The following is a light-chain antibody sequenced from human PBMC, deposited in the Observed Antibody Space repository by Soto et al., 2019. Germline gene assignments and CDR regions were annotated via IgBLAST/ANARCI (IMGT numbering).Light chain of an antibody. V-gene: IGLV2-14*01. CDR1: SSDIGAFNY. CDR3: SSYTTTATWV. J-gene: IGLJ3*02. Sequence: QSVLTQPASVSGSPGQSITISCTGTSSDIGAFNYVSWYQHHPGHAPKLMIYEVSSRPSGVSNRFSASKSGTTASLTISGLQADDEASYYCSSYTTTATWVFGGGTKVTVL. CDR2: EVS.